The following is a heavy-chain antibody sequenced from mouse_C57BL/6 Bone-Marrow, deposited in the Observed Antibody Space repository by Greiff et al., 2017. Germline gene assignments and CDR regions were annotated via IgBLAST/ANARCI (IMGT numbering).Heavy chain of an antibody. V-gene: IGHV5-12*01. J-gene: IGHJ4*01. D-gene: IGHD1-1*01. CDR2: ISNGGGST. Sequence: DVMLVESVGGLVQPGGSLKLSCAASGFTFSDSYMYWVRQTPEKRLEWVAYISNGGGSTYYPDTVQGRFTMSRDNAKNTLYLQMSRLKTEDTAMYYCARDYGDARDYWGQGTSVTVSS. CDR1: GFTFSDSY. CDR3: ARDYGDARDY.